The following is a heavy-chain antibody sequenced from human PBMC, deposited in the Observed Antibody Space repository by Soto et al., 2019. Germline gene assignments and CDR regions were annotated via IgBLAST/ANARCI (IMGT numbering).Heavy chain of an antibody. D-gene: IGHD3-10*01. CDR2: IIPIFGTA. V-gene: IGHV1-69*06. Sequence: GASVKVSCKASGGTFSSYAISWVRQAPGQGLEWMGGIIPIFGTANYAQKFQGRVTITADKSTSTAYMELSSLRSEDTAVYYCAREIKLWFGELRRYYYYGMDVWGQGTTVTVSS. J-gene: IGHJ6*02. CDR3: AREIKLWFGELRRYYYYGMDV. CDR1: GGTFSSYA.